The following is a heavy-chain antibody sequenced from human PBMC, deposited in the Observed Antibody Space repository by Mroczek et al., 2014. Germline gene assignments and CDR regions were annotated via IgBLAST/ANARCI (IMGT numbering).Heavy chain of an antibody. Sequence: QVQLQQWGAGLLKPSETLSLTCAVYGGSFSGYYWSWIRQPPGKGLEWIGEINHSGSTNYNPSLKSRVTISVDTSKNQFSLKLSSVTAADTAVYYCARHSYYYYYMDVWGKGTTVTVSS. CDR1: GGSFSGYY. V-gene: IGHV4-34*01. CDR2: INHSGST. CDR3: ARHSYYYYYMDV. J-gene: IGHJ6*03.